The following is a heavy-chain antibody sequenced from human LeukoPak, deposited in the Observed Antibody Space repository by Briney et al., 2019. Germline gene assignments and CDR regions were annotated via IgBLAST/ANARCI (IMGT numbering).Heavy chain of an antibody. CDR1: GFSFRTSW. CDR3: VSDSGGRSGGDS. J-gene: IGHJ4*02. V-gene: IGHV3-74*01. Sequence: GGSLRLSCAASGFSFRTSWRHWLRQVPGKGLVWVSRINGDGTITTYADSVKGRFTISRDNAKNTLYLQMNSLRDEDTAVYYCVSDSGGRSGGDSWGQGSLVTVSS. D-gene: IGHD3-10*01. CDR2: INGDGTIT.